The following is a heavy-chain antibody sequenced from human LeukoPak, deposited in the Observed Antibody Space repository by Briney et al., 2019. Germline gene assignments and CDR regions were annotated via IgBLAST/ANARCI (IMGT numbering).Heavy chain of an antibody. CDR3: ARLRTGYYFDY. D-gene: IGHD7-27*01. J-gene: IGHJ4*02. CDR2: IYYSGST. CDR1: GGSISSYY. V-gene: IGHV4-59*08. Sequence: SETPSLTCTVSGGSISSYYWSWVRQPPGKGLEWIGYIYYSGSTNYNPSLKSRVAISVDTSKNQFSLKLSSVTAADTAVYYCARLRTGYYFDYWGQGTLVTVSS.